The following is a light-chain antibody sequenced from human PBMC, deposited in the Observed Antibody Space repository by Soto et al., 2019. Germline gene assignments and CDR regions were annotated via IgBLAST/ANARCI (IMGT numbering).Light chain of an antibody. CDR1: QSISSW. V-gene: IGKV1-5*03. CDR2: KAS. Sequence: DIQMTQSPSTLSASVGDRVTITCRASQSISSWLAWYQQKPGKAPKLLIYKASSLKSGVPPRFSGSGSETEFPLTISSLQPDDFASYYCQQYNSYPYTFGQGTKLEIK. J-gene: IGKJ2*01. CDR3: QQYNSYPYT.